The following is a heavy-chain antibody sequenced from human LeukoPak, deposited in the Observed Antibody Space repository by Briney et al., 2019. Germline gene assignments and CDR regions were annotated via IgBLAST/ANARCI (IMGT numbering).Heavy chain of an antibody. CDR3: AITPQYCSSTSCWGNYFDY. Sequence: GESLKISCKGSGYSFTSYWIGWVRQMPGKGLEWMGIIYPGDSDTRYSPSFQGQVIISADKSISTAYLQWSSLKASDTAMYYCAITPQYCSSTSCWGNYFDYWGQGTLVTVSS. CDR2: IYPGDSDT. D-gene: IGHD2-2*01. V-gene: IGHV5-51*01. J-gene: IGHJ4*02. CDR1: GYSFTSYW.